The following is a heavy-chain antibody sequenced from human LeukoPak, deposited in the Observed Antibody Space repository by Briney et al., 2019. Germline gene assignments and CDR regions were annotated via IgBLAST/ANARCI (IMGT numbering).Heavy chain of an antibody. CDR2: INHSGST. CDR3: ARSPGIAVAGYFDY. CDR1: GGSFSGYY. V-gene: IGHV4-34*01. D-gene: IGHD6-19*01. J-gene: IGHJ4*02. Sequence: SETLSLTCAVYGGSFSGYYWSWIRQPPGKGLEWIGEINHSGSTNNNPSLKSRVTISVDTSKNQFSLKLSSVTAADTAVYYCARSPGIAVAGYFDYWGQGTLVTVSS.